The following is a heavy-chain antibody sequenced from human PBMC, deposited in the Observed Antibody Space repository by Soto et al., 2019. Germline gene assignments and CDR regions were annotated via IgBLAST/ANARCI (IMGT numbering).Heavy chain of an antibody. CDR1: GYTFTSYG. J-gene: IGHJ5*02. CDR2: ISAYNGNT. V-gene: IGHV1-18*04. D-gene: IGHD6-13*01. CDR3: ARVRPGIAAAGTDWFDP. Sequence: QVQLVQSGAEVKKPGASVKVSCKASGYTFTSYGISWVRQAPGQGLEWMGWISAYNGNTNHAQKLQGRVTMTTDTSTSTAYMELRSLRSDDTAVYYCARVRPGIAAAGTDWFDPWGQGTLVTVSS.